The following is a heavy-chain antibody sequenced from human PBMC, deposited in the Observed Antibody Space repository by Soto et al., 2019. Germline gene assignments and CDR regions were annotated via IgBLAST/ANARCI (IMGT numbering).Heavy chain of an antibody. V-gene: IGHV3-7*01. CDR2: IKQDGSEK. J-gene: IGHJ4*01. D-gene: IGHD6-19*01. Sequence: PXGSLRLSCAASGFTFSNYWMSWVRQAPGKGLEWVANIKQDGSEKYYVDSVKGRFTLSRDNAQNSLQLQMNSLRAEDTAIYFCARVAYGNGWIFDHWGQGNLVTVSS. CDR1: GFTFSNYW. CDR3: ARVAYGNGWIFDH.